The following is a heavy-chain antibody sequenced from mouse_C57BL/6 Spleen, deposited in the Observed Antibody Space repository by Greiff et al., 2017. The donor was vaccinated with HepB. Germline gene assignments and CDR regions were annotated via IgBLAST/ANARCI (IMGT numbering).Heavy chain of an antibody. CDR2: ISSGSSTI. Sequence: EVMLVESGGGLVKPGGSLKLSCAASGFTFSDYGMHWVRQAPEKGLEWVAYISSGSSTIYYADTVKGRFTISRDNAKNTLFLQMTSLRSEDTAMYYCARGQLRLPSYAMDYCGQGTSVTVSS. J-gene: IGHJ4*01. CDR3: ARGQLRLPSYAMDY. V-gene: IGHV5-17*01. CDR1: GFTFSDYG. D-gene: IGHD3-2*02.